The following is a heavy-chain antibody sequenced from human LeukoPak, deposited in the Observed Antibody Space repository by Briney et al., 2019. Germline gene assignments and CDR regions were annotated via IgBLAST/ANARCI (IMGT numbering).Heavy chain of an antibody. CDR3: ARDGPERLFDY. J-gene: IGHJ4*02. CDR2: ISWNSGSI. CDR1: GFTFDDYA. D-gene: IGHD5-24*01. Sequence: GGSLRLSCAASGFTFDDYAMHWVRQAPGKGLEWVSGISWNSGSIGYADSVKGRFTISRDNAKNSLYLQMNSLRAEDTAVYYCARDGPERLFDYWGQGTLVTVSS. V-gene: IGHV3-9*01.